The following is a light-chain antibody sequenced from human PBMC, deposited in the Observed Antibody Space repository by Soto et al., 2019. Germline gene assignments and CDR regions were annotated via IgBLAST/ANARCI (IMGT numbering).Light chain of an antibody. CDR1: QSIRND. J-gene: IGKJ4*01. V-gene: IGKV1-39*01. CDR2: DAS. Sequence: IQMTQSPSSLSASVGDRVTITCRASQSIRNDLNWYQQKPGKAPKVLIYDASSLQSGVPSRFSGSGFGTDFTLTVSSLHPEDIATYYCQQSYTTPLTFGGGTKVEIK. CDR3: QQSYTTPLT.